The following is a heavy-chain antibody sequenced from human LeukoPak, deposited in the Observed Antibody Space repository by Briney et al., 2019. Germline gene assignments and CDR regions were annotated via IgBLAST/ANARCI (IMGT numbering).Heavy chain of an antibody. CDR3: ARDPYSGNYGNDYYYYMDV. D-gene: IGHD1-26*01. CDR2: IEYSGGSA. V-gene: IGHV3-23*01. J-gene: IGHJ6*03. Sequence: GGSLRLSCTVSGFTLSSYEMSWIRQAPGKGLEWVSSIEYSGGSAYYADSVKGRFTISRDNAKNSLYLQMDSLGPGDTAVYYCARDPYSGNYGNDYYYYMDVWGKGTTVTISS. CDR1: GFTLSSYE.